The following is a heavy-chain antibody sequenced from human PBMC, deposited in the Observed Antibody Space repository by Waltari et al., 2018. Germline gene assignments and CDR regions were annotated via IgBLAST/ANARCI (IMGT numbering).Heavy chain of an antibody. CDR1: GYSISSGYY. CDR3: AMPDYDFWSGLDY. J-gene: IGHJ4*02. V-gene: IGHV4-38-2*01. CDR2: MYHSGVT. D-gene: IGHD3-3*01. Sequence: QVQLQESGPGLVKPSETLSLTCAVSGYSISSGYYWGWIRQPPGKVLEGIGRMYHSGVTYYSPSLNRGVSKSEDTSRNQSSLKLSSVTSASTAVYYGAMPDYDFWSGLDYWGQGTRVTVSS.